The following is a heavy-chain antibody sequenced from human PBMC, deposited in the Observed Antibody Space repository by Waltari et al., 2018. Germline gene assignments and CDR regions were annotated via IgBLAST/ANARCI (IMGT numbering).Heavy chain of an antibody. CDR3: ARRPLWFGELGFDY. CDR2: INHSGST. V-gene: IGHV4-34*01. CDR1: GGSFSGYY. J-gene: IGHJ4*02. Sequence: QVQLQQWGAGLLKPSETLSLPCAVYGGSFSGYYWSWIRQPPGKGLEWIGEINHSGSTNYNPSLKSRVTISVDTSKNQFSLKLSSVTAADTAVYYCARRPLWFGELGFDYWGQGTLVTVSS. D-gene: IGHD3-10*01.